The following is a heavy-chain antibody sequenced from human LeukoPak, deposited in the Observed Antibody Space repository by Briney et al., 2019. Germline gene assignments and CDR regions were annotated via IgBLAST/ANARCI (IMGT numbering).Heavy chain of an antibody. V-gene: IGHV3-30*02. Sequence: GGSQTLSWALSGFSFSIYGMHWVRHAPGKGRGWVAFIWYGGSNKYYTDSVKGRFTISRNNSKNTLYLQMNRQRAEDTGVYYCAKDFGSSASGIDYWGQGTLVTVSS. J-gene: IGHJ4*02. CDR2: IWYGGSNK. CDR1: GFSFSIYG. CDR3: AKDFGSSASGIDY. D-gene: IGHD6-6*01.